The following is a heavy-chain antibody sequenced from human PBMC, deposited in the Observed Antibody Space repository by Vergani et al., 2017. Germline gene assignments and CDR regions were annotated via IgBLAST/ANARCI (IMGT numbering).Heavy chain of an antibody. J-gene: IGHJ4*02. CDR2: ISYDGSNK. D-gene: IGHD6-19*01. CDR3: SGVSRGWYSED. CDR1: GFTFSSYG. V-gene: IGHV3-30*03. Sequence: QVQLVESGGGVVQPGRSLRLSCAASGFTFSSYGMHWVRQAPGKGLEWVAVISYDGSNKYYADSVKGRFTISRDNSKNTLYLQMNSLRAADTAVYYCSGVSRGWYSEDWGQGTLVTVSS.